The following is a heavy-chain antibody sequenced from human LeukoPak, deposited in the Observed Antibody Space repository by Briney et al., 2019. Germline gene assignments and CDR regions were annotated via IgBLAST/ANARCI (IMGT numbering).Heavy chain of an antibody. J-gene: IGHJ4*02. CDR3: AKGDQPGITGTTPLVDY. Sequence: GRSLRLSCAASGFTFSSYGMHWVRQAPGKGLEWVAVIWYDGSDKYYADSVKGRFTISRANSKNTLYLQMNSLRAEDTAVYYCAKGDQPGITGTTPLVDYWGQGTLVTVSS. D-gene: IGHD1-7*01. V-gene: IGHV3-33*06. CDR1: GFTFSSYG. CDR2: IWYDGSDK.